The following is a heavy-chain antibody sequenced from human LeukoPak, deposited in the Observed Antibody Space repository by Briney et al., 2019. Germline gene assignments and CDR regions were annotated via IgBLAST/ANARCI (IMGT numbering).Heavy chain of an antibody. D-gene: IGHD3-22*01. J-gene: IGHJ5*02. CDR1: GYTFTTYG. Sequence: ASVKVSCKASGYTFTTYGISWVRQAPGQGLEWMGWISAYNGHTNYAQKLQGRVTMTTDTSTSTAYMELRSLRSDDTAVYCCARDHGKGYYDSSGWFDPWGQGTLVTVSS. CDR2: ISAYNGHT. CDR3: ARDHGKGYYDSSGWFDP. V-gene: IGHV1-18*01.